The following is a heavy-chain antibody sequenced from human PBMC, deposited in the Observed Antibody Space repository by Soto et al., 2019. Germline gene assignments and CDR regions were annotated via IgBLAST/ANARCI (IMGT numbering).Heavy chain of an antibody. CDR2: ISAHNGNT. CDR3: ARGRDGDY. J-gene: IGHJ4*02. Sequence: QVHLVQSGAEVKKPGASVKVSCQGSGYAFTTYGITWVRQAPGQGLEWMGWISAHNGNTNYAQKLQGRVTVTRDTSTSTAYMELMSLRYDDTAVYYWARGRDGDYWGQGALVTVSS. CDR1: GYAFTTYG. V-gene: IGHV1-18*01. D-gene: IGHD6-6*01.